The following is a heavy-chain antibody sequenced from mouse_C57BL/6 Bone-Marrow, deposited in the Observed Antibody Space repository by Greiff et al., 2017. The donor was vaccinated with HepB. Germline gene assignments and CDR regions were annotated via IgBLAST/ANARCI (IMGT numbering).Heavy chain of an antibody. CDR2: INPSSGYT. D-gene: IGHD1-1*01. Sequence: QVQLKESGAELARPGASVKMSCKASGYTFTSYTMHWVKQRPGQGLEWIGYINPSSGYTKYNQKFKDKATLTADKSSSTAYMQLSSLTSEDSAVYYCARRVITTVVARYFDVWGTGTTVTVSS. CDR1: GYTFTSYT. V-gene: IGHV1-4*01. J-gene: IGHJ1*03. CDR3: ARRVITTVVARYFDV.